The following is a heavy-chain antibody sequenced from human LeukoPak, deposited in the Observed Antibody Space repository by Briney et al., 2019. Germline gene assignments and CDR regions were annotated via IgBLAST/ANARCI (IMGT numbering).Heavy chain of an antibody. D-gene: IGHD3-10*01. V-gene: IGHV3-49*04. CDR3: SRGQKDPYGPEFDY. CDR1: GFIFGDYN. J-gene: IGHJ4*02. Sequence: PGGSLRLSCTTSGFIFGDYNMNWVRQAPGKGLEWVGYIRAKIHEGTTDLAASVKGRFTISRDDSKSIAYLQMTSLKSEDTAVYYCSRGQKDPYGPEFDYWGQGTLVTVSS. CDR2: IRAKIHEGTT.